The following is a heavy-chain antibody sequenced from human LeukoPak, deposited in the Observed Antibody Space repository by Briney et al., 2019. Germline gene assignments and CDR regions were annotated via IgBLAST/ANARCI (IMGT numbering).Heavy chain of an antibody. V-gene: IGHV3-66*01. CDR1: EFTASNNY. CDR2: IYSGGST. CDR3: ATGAYCSAGSCYPLFNY. Sequence: PGGSLRLSCAASEFTASNNYMNWVRQAPGKGLEWVSGIYSGGSTYYADSVKGRFTISRDNSKNTLHLQMNRLRAEDTAVYYCATGAYCSAGSCYPLFNYWGQGTLVTVSS. J-gene: IGHJ4*02. D-gene: IGHD2-15*01.